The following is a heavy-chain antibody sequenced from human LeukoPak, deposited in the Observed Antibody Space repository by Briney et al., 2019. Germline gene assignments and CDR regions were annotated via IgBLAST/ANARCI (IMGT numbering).Heavy chain of an antibody. CDR2: IKEDGTEK. Sequence: GGSLRLSCAASEFSFSTYRMSWVRQAPGKGLEWVANIKEDGTEKYYVGSVKGRSTISRDNAKKSLYLQMNSLRDDDTAVYFCARSPAGDAWPPAYYMDVWGKGTTVTVSS. D-gene: IGHD3-10*01. CDR3: ARSPAGDAWPPAYYMDV. J-gene: IGHJ6*03. CDR1: EFSFSTYR. V-gene: IGHV3-7*01.